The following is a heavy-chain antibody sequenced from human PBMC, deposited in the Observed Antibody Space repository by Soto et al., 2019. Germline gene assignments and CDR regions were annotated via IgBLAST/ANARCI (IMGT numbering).Heavy chain of an antibody. Sequence: QVQLVQSGAEVKTPGSSVKVSCRASGGTFNSFSIDWVRQAPGQGFEWMGGIIPMSGRPNYAQRFQGRVTFSADKSTNTVYLELNSLTHEDTAVYYCAIRGRQSANWFDHWGHGTLVTVSS. CDR3: AIRGRQSANWFDH. J-gene: IGHJ5*02. V-gene: IGHV1-69*06. CDR2: IIPMSGRP. CDR1: GGTFNSFS.